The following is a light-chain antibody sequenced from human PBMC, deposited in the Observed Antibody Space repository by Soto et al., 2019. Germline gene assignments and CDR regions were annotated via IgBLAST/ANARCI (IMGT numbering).Light chain of an antibody. Sequence: IVLTQSPGPLSLSPGERTTISCRASQRVSSSDLAWYQQKPGQAPSLLIYSASISATGIPDRFSGSGSGTDFTLTISRLEPEDFAVYSCQQYDTFGQGTKLEIK. V-gene: IGKV3-20*01. CDR2: SAS. CDR1: QRVSSSD. J-gene: IGKJ2*01. CDR3: QQYDT.